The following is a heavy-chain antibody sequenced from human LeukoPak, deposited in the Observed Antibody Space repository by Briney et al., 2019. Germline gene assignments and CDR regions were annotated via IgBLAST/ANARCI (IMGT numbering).Heavy chain of an antibody. CDR3: VKESGPYGAFDI. CDR2: ISGSGGST. Sequence: GGSLRLSCAASGFTFSSYAMSWVRQAPGKGLEWVSAISGSGGSTYYADSVKGRFTFSRDNSKSTLSLQMNSLRVEDTAVYYCVKESGPYGAFDIWGQGTMVTVSS. D-gene: IGHD3-16*01. J-gene: IGHJ3*02. V-gene: IGHV3-23*01. CDR1: GFTFSSYA.